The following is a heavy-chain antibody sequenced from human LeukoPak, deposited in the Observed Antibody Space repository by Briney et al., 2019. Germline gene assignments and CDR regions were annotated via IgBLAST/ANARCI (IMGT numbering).Heavy chain of an antibody. CDR1: GGSISSYY. J-gene: IGHJ4*02. V-gene: IGHV4-59*01. D-gene: IGHD6-13*01. CDR3: ARARPLAAAGTTGGEIDY. Sequence: SETLSLTCTVSGGSISSYYWSWIRQPPGKGLEWIGYIYYSGSTNYNPSLKSRVTISVDTSKNQFSLKLSSVTAADTAVYHCARARPLAAAGTTGGEIDYWGQGTLVTVSS. CDR2: IYYSGST.